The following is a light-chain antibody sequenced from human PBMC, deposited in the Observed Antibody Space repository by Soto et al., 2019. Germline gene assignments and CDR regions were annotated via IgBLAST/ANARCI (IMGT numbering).Light chain of an antibody. J-gene: IGKJ4*01. CDR1: QSLLHSDGYNY. CDR3: MQALQTPLT. V-gene: IGKV2-28*01. CDR2: LGS. Sequence: DIVMTQSPLSLPVTPGEPASISCRSSQSLLHSDGYNYLDWYLQKPGQSPQVLIYLGSTGASGVPDRFSGSGSGTDFTLKISRVEAEDVGVYYCMQALQTPLTFGGGTKVEIK.